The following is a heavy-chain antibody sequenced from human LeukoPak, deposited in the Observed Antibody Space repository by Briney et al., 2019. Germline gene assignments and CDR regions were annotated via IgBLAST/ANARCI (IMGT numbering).Heavy chain of an antibody. V-gene: IGHV4-4*07. J-gene: IGHJ4*02. CDR2: IHTSGSA. CDR1: GSISGYY. Sequence: SETLSPTCTVSGSISGYYWSWIRPPPGKGLEWIGRIHTSGSANYNPSLKSRVSMSVDTSKNQFSLKLSSVTAADTAVYYCARDPEGHGYYFDYWGQGALVTVSS. D-gene: IGHD3-3*01. CDR3: ARDPEGHGYYFDY.